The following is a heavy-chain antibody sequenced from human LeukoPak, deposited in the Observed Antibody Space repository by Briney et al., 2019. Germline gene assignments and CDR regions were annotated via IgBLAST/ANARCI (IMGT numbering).Heavy chain of an antibody. D-gene: IGHD6-19*01. CDR1: GYTFTSYA. V-gene: IGHV1-3*01. CDR3: AGDQWLWSWFDP. J-gene: IGHJ5*02. Sequence: EASVTVSCKASGYTFTSYAVHWVRQAPGQRLEWMGWINAGNGNTKYSQKFQGRVTITRDTSASTAYMELSSLRSEDTAVYYCAGDQWLWSWFDPWGQGTLVTVSS. CDR2: INAGNGNT.